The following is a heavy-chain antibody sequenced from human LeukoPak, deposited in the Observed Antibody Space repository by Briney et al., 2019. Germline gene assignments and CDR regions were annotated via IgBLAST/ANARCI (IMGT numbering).Heavy chain of an antibody. CDR2: ISYDGSNK. J-gene: IGHJ4*02. CDR1: GFTFSSYA. V-gene: IGHV3-30*04. CDR3: AKDEGHCSGGSCYRQDY. Sequence: GGSLRLSCAASGFTFSSYAMHWVRQAPGKGLEWVAVISYDGSNKYYADSVKGRFTISRDNSKNTLYLQMNSLRAEDTAVYYCAKDEGHCSGGSCYRQDYWGQGTLVTVSS. D-gene: IGHD2-15*01.